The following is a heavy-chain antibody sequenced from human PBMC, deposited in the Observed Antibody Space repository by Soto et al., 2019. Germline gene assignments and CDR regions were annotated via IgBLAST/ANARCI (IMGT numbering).Heavy chain of an antibody. CDR3: ARSSLYYYDSSGYLPYDY. D-gene: IGHD3-22*01. J-gene: IGHJ4*02. V-gene: IGHV3-30-3*01. CDR1: GFTFSSYA. Sequence: GGSLRLSCAASGFTFSSYAMHWVRQAPGKGLEWVAVISYDGSIKYYADSVKGRFTISRDNFKNTLYLQMNSLRAEDTAVYYCARSSLYYYDSSGYLPYDYWGQGTLVTVSS. CDR2: ISYDGSIK.